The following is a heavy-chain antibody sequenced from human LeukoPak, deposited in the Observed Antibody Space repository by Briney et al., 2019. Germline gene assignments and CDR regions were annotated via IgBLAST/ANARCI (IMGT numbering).Heavy chain of an antibody. Sequence: GESLKISCKGSGYSFISYWIGWVRQMPGKGLEWMGIIYPGDSDTRYSPSFQGQVTISADKSISTAYLQWSSLKASDTAMYYCAGMTYYYDSSGYYGGPKDAFDIWGQGTMVTVSS. D-gene: IGHD3-22*01. CDR1: GYSFISYW. CDR3: AGMTYYYDSSGYYGGPKDAFDI. J-gene: IGHJ3*02. CDR2: IYPGDSDT. V-gene: IGHV5-51*01.